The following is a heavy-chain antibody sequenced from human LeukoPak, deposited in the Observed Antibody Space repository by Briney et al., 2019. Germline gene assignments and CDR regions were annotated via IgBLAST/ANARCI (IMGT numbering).Heavy chain of an antibody. Sequence: SETLSLTCSLSGGSLNTYYWSWIRQPAGKGLEWLGRIYTSGTTKYNPSLESRVTMSVDTSKNQFSLKLTSVTAADTAVYYCARDRSPVTAFFDYWSQGTLVTVSS. CDR3: ARDRSPVTAFFDY. CDR1: GGSLNTYY. D-gene: IGHD1-20*01. V-gene: IGHV4-4*07. J-gene: IGHJ4*02. CDR2: IYTSGTT.